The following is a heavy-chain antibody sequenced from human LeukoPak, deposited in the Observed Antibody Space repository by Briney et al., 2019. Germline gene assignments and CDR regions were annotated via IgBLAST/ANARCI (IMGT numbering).Heavy chain of an antibody. CDR2: TYYKSKWYN. J-gene: IGHJ4*02. CDR1: GDSVSSNSAS. CDR3: ARGMRAHSNFPYFDY. D-gene: IGHD4-11*01. Sequence: SQTLSLTCVISGDSVSSNSASWNWIRQSPSRGLEWLGRTYYKSKWYNDYAVSVKSRITITPDTSKKQFSLQLNSVTPEDTAVYYCARGMRAHSNFPYFDYGGQGSRVTVSS. V-gene: IGHV6-1*01.